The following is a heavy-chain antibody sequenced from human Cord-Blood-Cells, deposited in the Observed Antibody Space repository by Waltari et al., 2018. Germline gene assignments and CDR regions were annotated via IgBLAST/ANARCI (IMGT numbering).Heavy chain of an antibody. CDR2: IYYSGST. V-gene: IGHV4-59*01. Sequence: QVQLQESGPGLVKPSETLSLTCTVSGGSISSYYWSCIRQPPGKGLEWIGYIYYSGSTNYNPSLKSRVTISVDTSKNQFSLKLSSVTAADTAVYYCARGGIYCSGGSCYSWFDPWAREPWSPSPQ. CDR1: GGSISSYY. J-gene: IGHJ5*02. CDR3: ARGGIYCSGGSCYSWFDP. D-gene: IGHD2-15*01.